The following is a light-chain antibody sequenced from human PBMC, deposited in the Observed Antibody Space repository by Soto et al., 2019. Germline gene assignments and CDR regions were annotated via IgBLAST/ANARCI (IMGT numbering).Light chain of an antibody. CDR1: SNDIGHYNS. Sequence: QSVLTQPASVSGSPGQSITISCTGTSNDIGHYNSVSWYQQHPAKAPKLMISEVSNRPSGISNRFSGSKSGNTAFLTISGLQAEDEADYYCASYTRSVTVVFGGGIKLTVL. V-gene: IGLV2-14*01. J-gene: IGLJ3*02. CDR3: ASYTRSVTVV. CDR2: EVS.